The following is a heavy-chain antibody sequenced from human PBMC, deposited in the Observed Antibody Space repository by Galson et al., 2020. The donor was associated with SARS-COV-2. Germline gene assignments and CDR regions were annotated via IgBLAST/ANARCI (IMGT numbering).Heavy chain of an antibody. CDR3: AREKSSSPDN. Sequence: SETMSLTCTVSGGSISSSATHWSWIRQTPGKGLEWTGSIYYSGNTYYRPSLKGRVTISVDTVNNQFSLKMNSVTAADTAVYYCAREKSSSPDNWGQGTLVTVSS. V-gene: IGHV4-39*07. CDR2: IYYSGNT. CDR1: GGSISSSATH. D-gene: IGHD2-2*01. J-gene: IGHJ4*02.